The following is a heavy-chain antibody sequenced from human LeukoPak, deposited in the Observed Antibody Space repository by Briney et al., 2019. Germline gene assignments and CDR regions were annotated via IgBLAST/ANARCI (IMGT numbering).Heavy chain of an antibody. J-gene: IGHJ4*02. D-gene: IGHD5-12*01. Sequence: GGSLRLSCAASGFTFDNYAMTWVRQAPGKGLEWVSAITDAVGSTHYADSVKGRFTISSDNSKNTVYLQMNSLRPEDMAVYYCAKEIFSGLLYIDYWGQGTLVTVSS. CDR1: GFTFDNYA. CDR3: AKEIFSGLLYIDY. CDR2: ITDAVGST. V-gene: IGHV3-23*01.